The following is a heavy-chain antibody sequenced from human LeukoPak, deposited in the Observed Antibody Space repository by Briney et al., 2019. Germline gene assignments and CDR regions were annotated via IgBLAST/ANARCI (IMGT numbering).Heavy chain of an antibody. V-gene: IGHV1-69*05. CDR3: ATEQGDKFDY. J-gene: IGHJ4*02. Sequence: SVKVSCKASGGTFSSYAISWVRQAPGQGLEWMGGIIPIFGTANYAQKFQGRVTITTDESTSTDYMELSSLRSEDAAVYFCATEQGDKFDYWGQGTLVSVCS. CDR2: IIPIFGTA. CDR1: GGTFSSYA. D-gene: IGHD3-16*01.